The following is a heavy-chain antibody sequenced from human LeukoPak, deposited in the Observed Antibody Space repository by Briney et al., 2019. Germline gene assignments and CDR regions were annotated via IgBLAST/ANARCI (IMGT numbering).Heavy chain of an antibody. CDR3: ARDFSGRGDAFDI. Sequence: GGSLRLSCAASGFTFSSYSMNWVRQAPGKGLEWVSYISSSSSTIYYADSVKGRFTISRDNSKNTLYLQMNSLRAEDTAVYYCARDFSGRGDAFDIWGQGTMVTVSS. D-gene: IGHD1-26*01. CDR2: ISSSSSTI. V-gene: IGHV3-48*01. CDR1: GFTFSSYS. J-gene: IGHJ3*02.